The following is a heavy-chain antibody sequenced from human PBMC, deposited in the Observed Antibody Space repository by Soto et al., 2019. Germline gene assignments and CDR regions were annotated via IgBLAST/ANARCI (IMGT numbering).Heavy chain of an antibody. CDR3: TTGIVVVIPSGMDV. J-gene: IGHJ6*02. CDR2: ISSSGTTI. Sequence: PGGSLRLSCAASGFTFNDYYMSWIRQAPGKGLEWVSYISSSGTTIYYADSVKGRFTISRDNARNSLFLQMSSLRAEDTAVYYCTTGIVVVIPSGMDVWGQGTTVTASS. D-gene: IGHD3-22*01. V-gene: IGHV3-11*01. CDR1: GFTFNDYY.